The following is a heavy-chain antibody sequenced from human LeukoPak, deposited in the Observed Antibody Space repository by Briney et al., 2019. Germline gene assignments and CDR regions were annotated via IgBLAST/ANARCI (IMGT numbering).Heavy chain of an antibody. CDR2: IYYSRST. CDR1: GGSISSSY. V-gene: IGHV4-59*01. CDR3: ASGGAAVAYYYYYWDV. J-gene: IGHJ6*03. Sequence: SETLSLTCTVSGGSISSSYWSWIRQPPGKGLEWIGYIYYSRSTNYNPSLKSRVTISVDTSKNQFSLKLSSVTAADTAVYYCASGGAAVAYYYYYWDVWGKGTTVTVSS. D-gene: IGHD6-19*01.